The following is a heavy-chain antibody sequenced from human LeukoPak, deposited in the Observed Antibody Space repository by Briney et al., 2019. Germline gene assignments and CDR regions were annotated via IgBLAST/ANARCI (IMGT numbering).Heavy chain of an antibody. V-gene: IGHV3-7*01. CDR1: GFTLSSYW. Sequence: GGSLRLSCAASGFTLSSYWMSWVRQAPGKGLEWVANIKQDGSEKYYVDSVKGRFTISRDNAKNSLYLQMNSLRAEDTAVYYCARDRWELLNDYWGQGTLVTVSS. CDR2: IKQDGSEK. CDR3: ARDRWELLNDY. D-gene: IGHD1-26*01. J-gene: IGHJ4*02.